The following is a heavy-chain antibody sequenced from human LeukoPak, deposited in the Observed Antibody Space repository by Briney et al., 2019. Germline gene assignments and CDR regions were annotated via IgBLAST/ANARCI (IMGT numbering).Heavy chain of an antibody. V-gene: IGHV4-59*01. D-gene: IGHD3-3*01. CDR2: IYYSGST. CDR3: AGDRRAYDLWSGYYQD. J-gene: IGHJ4*02. CDR1: GGSISSYY. Sequence: SETLSLTCTVSGGSISSYYWSWIRQPPGKGLEWIGYIYYSGSTNYNPSLKSRVTISVDTSKNQFSLKLSSVTAADTAVYYCAGDRRAYDLWSGYYQDWGQGTLVTVSS.